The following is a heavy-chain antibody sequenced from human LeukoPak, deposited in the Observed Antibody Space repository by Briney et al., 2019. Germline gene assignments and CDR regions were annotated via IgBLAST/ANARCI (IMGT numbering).Heavy chain of an antibody. CDR3: ARATRQGYDY. CDR2: IGHRSVDI. Sequence: GGSLRPSCAASGFTFNIYGMNWVRQAPGKGPEWVSYIGHRSVDIHYRDSAKGRFTVSRDNARNSLYLQMNSLRVDDTAVYYCARATRQGYDYWGRGTLVTVSS. D-gene: IGHD5-24*01. J-gene: IGHJ4*02. CDR1: GFTFNIYG. V-gene: IGHV3-21*05.